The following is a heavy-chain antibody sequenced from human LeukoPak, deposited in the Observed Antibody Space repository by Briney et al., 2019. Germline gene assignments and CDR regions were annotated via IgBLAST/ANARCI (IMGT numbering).Heavy chain of an antibody. CDR3: ARDRAIRFLEWLFYY. V-gene: IGHV3-30-3*01. J-gene: IGHJ4*02. D-gene: IGHD3-3*01. CDR1: GLTFGNYG. CDR2: ISYDGTNK. Sequence: GGSLRLSCAASGLTFGNYGIHWVRQAPGKGLEWVAVISYDGTNKYYADSVRGRFTISRDNSKNTLYLQMNSLRVEDTAVYYCARDRAIRFLEWLFYYWGQGTLVTVSS.